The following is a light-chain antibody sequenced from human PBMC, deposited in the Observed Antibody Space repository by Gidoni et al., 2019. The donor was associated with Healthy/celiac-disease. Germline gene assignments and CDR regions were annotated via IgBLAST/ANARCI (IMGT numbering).Light chain of an antibody. CDR3: QQSYSTRLT. CDR2: AAS. Sequence: GDRVTITCRASQSISSYLNWYQQKPGEAPKLLNYAASSLQSRVPSRFSGSGSRNDFTLTISRLQPEDFATYYCQQSYSTRLTFGEGTKVEIK. V-gene: IGKV1-39*01. J-gene: IGKJ4*01. CDR1: QSISSY.